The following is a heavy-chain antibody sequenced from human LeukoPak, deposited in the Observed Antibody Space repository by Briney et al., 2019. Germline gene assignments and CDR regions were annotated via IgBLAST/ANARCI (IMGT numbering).Heavy chain of an antibody. Sequence: PGGSLRLSCAASGFTFSSYWMHWVRQAPGKGLVWVSRINSDGSSTNYADSVKGRFTISRDNAKNTLYLQMNSLRAEDTAVYYCTRGLAAVYYYYYYMDVWGKGTTVTVSS. D-gene: IGHD6-13*01. CDR2: INSDGSST. J-gene: IGHJ6*03. CDR1: GFTFSSYW. CDR3: TRGLAAVYYYYYYMDV. V-gene: IGHV3-74*01.